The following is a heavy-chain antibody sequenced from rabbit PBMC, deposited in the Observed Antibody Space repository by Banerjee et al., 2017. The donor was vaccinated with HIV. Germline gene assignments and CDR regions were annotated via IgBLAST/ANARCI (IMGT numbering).Heavy chain of an antibody. CDR3: ARDTASSFSSYGMDL. J-gene: IGHJ3*01. CDR1: GFSFSSNDY. Sequence: QEQLVESGGDLVKPGASLTLTCTASGFSFSSNDYMCWVRQAPGKGLEWIACIDAGSSSFTYFATWAKGRFTISKPSSTTVTLQMTRLSAADTATYFCARDTASSFSSYGMDLWGQGTLVTVS. D-gene: IGHD8-1*01. V-gene: IGHV1S45*01. CDR2: IDAGSSSFT.